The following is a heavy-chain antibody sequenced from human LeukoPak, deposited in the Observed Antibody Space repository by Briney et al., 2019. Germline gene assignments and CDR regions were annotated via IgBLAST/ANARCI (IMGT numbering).Heavy chain of an antibody. Sequence: SETLSLTCTVSGYSISSGYYWGWIRPPPGKGLEWIGSIYHSGSTYYNPSLKSRVTISVDTSKNQFSLKLSSVTAADTALYYCAKSFWTGTTGGCINYWGQGTLVTVSS. V-gene: IGHV4-38-2*02. CDR1: GYSISSGYY. CDR2: IYHSGST. CDR3: AKSFWTGTTGGCINY. D-gene: IGHD3/OR15-3a*01. J-gene: IGHJ4*02.